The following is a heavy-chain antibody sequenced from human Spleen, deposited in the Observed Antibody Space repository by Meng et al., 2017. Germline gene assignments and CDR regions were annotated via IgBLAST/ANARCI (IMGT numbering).Heavy chain of an antibody. CDR2: TYYRSKWYN. V-gene: IGHV6-1*01. CDR1: GDSVSNKSAS. CDR3: ARAVASSFDP. J-gene: IGHJ5*02. Sequence: QVQLRQSGPVLVKPSQTLSLTCAISGDSVSNKSASWTWIRQSPSRGLEWLGRTYYRSKWYNDYAGSVKSRITINPDTSKNQFSLQLISVTPEATAVYYCARAVASSFDPWGQGTLVTVSS. D-gene: IGHD5-12*01.